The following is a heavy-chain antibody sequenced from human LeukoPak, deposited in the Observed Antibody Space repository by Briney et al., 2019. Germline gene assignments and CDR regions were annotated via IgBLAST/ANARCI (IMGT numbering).Heavy chain of an antibody. CDR3: ARGGIAVVDY. J-gene: IGHJ4*02. CDR1: GDSINSYY. CDR2: IHYSGST. V-gene: IGHV4-59*01. Sequence: SETLSLTCTVSGDSINSYYWSWIRQPPGKGLEWIGYIHYSGSTNYNPSLKSRVTISVDTSKNQFSLKLSSVTAADTAVYYCARGGIAVVDYWGQGTLVTVSS. D-gene: IGHD6-19*01.